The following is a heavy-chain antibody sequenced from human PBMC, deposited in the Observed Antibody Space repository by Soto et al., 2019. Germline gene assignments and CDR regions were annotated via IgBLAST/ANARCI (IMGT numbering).Heavy chain of an antibody. J-gene: IGHJ4*02. CDR1: GGSVSSGSYY. CDR3: ARSESSWYGGVYFDY. D-gene: IGHD6-13*01. CDR2: INDLRRT. Sequence: QVQLQESGPGLVKPSETLSLTCTVSGGSVSSGSYYWSWIRQPPGKGLEWIGYINDLRRTNYNPSLKSRVTISVDTSKNQFSLKLTSVTAADTAVYYCARSESSWYGGVYFDYWGRGTLVIVSS. V-gene: IGHV4-61*01.